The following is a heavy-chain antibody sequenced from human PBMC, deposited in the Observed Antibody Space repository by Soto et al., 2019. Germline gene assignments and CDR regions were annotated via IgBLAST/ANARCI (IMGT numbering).Heavy chain of an antibody. CDR1: GFTFSSYA. CDR3: AKLPPYSYDSSGYYLDY. D-gene: IGHD3-22*01. CDR2: ISGSGGST. Sequence: GGSLRLSCAASGFTFSSYAMSWVRQAPGKGLEWVSAISGSGGSTYYADSVKGRFTISRDNSKNTLYLQMNSLRAEDTAVYYCAKLPPYSYDSSGYYLDYWGQGTLVTVS. J-gene: IGHJ4*02. V-gene: IGHV3-23*01.